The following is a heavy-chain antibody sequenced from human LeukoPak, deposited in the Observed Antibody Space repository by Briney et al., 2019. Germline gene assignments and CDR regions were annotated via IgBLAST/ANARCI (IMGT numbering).Heavy chain of an antibody. CDR3: ARDSETGGFDL. CDR2: INHRGST. CDR1: GESFSGYY. J-gene: IGHJ5*02. D-gene: IGHD1-14*01. V-gene: IGHV4-34*01. Sequence: SETLSLTCAVYGESFSGYYWTWIRQPPGKGLEWIGEINHRGSTNYNPSLKSRVTISVDTSKNQFSLRLSSVTAADTAVYYCARDSETGGFDLWGQGTLVTVSS.